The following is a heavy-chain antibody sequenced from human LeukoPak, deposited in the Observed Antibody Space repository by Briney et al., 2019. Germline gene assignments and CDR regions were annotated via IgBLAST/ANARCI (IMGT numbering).Heavy chain of an antibody. CDR1: GFTFSRYK. V-gene: IGHV3-21*01. Sequence: GGSLRLSCAASGFTFSRYKMNWVRQPPGKGRGWVSSISTSSSYIYYADSLKGRFTISRHNAKNSLYLHMNSLRAEDTAVYYCARGADGVSSNSRGWFDPWGQGTLVTVSS. CDR3: ARGADGVSSNSRGWFDP. J-gene: IGHJ5*02. CDR2: ISTSSSYI. D-gene: IGHD2-15*01.